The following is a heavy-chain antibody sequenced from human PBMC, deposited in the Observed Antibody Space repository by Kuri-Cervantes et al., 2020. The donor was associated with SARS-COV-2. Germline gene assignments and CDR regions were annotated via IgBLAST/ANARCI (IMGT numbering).Heavy chain of an antibody. CDR3: VKGGARITNSGVVIANWFDP. CDR2: ITDGGSS. Sequence: SETLSLTCSVYDGSFGRFYWGWIRQPPGKPLEWIGEITDGGSSDYNPSLMGRVTMSLDTARNQFSLNLTYVTAADTAVYYCVKGGARITNSGVVIANWFDPWGQGTLVTVSS. CDR1: DGSFGRFY. J-gene: IGHJ5*02. V-gene: IGHV4-34*01. D-gene: IGHD3-3*01.